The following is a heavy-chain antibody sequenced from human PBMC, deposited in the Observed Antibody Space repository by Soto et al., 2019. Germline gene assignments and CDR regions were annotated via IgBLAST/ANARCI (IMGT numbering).Heavy chain of an antibody. D-gene: IGHD6-13*01. CDR1: GDSASSNITA. Sequence: PSQTLSLTCAISGDSASSNITAWNWIRQSPSRGLEWLGRTYYRSKWYNDYAVSVKSRISINPDTSKNQFSLQLYSLTPDDTAVYYCARGFRIASTGWFDPWGQGTRVTVSS. CDR3: ARGFRIASTGWFDP. CDR2: TYYRSKWYN. J-gene: IGHJ5*02. V-gene: IGHV6-1*01.